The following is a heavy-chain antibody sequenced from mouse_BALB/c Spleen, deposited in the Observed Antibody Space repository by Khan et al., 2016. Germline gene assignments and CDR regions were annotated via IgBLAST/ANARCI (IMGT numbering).Heavy chain of an antibody. CDR1: GYTFTSYW. V-gene: IGHV1-7*01. Sequence: QVQLQQSGAELAKPGASVKMSCKASGYTFTSYWMHWVKQRPGQGLEWIGYINPSTGYTEYNQKFKDKATLTADKSSSTAYMQLSSLTSEDSAVYYCASYYGDYWGQGTTLTVSS. J-gene: IGHJ2*01. CDR3: ASYYGDY. D-gene: IGHD1-1*02. CDR2: INPSTGYT.